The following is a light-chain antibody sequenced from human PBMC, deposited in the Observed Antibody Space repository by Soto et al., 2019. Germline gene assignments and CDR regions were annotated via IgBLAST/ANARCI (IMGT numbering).Light chain of an antibody. CDR1: QGISNY. V-gene: IGKV1-9*01. CDR2: AAS. CDR3: QHLNSHPL. J-gene: IGKJ1*01. Sequence: DVKMTQSPSTLSASVGDRVNLTCRASQGISNYLAWYQQKPGKVPKLLIYAASTLQSGVPSRFSGSGSGTEFTLTISSLQPEDFATYYCQHLNSHPLFGQGTKVAIK.